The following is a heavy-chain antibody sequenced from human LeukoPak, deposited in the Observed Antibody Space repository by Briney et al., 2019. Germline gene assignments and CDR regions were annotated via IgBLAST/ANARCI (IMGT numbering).Heavy chain of an antibody. Sequence: ASVKVSCKASGYIFTSSGINWVRQAPGQGLEWMGWISGYTGNTDCAQSLQGRVTMTTDTSTSTAYMELRSLRSDDTAVYYCVRGYYGSGSYDAFDIWGQGTLVTVSS. J-gene: IGHJ3*02. CDR3: VRGYYGSGSYDAFDI. CDR2: ISGYTGNT. CDR1: GYIFTSSG. V-gene: IGHV1-18*01. D-gene: IGHD3-10*01.